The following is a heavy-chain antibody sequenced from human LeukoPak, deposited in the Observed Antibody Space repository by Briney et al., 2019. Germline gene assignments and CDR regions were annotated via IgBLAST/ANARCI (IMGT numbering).Heavy chain of an antibody. J-gene: IGHJ5*02. D-gene: IGHD1-1*01. CDR1: GGSISSYY. V-gene: IGHV4-59*08. CDR3: ARAPYNWNDVSWFDP. CDR2: IYYSGST. Sequence: SETLSLTCTVSGGSISSYYWSWIRQPPGKGLEWIGYIYYSGSTNYNPSLKSRVTISVDTSKNQFSLKLSSVTAADTAVCYCARAPYNWNDVSWFDPWGQGTLVTVSS.